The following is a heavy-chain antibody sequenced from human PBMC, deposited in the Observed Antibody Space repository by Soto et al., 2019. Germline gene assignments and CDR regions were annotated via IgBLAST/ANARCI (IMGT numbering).Heavy chain of an antibody. V-gene: IGHV1-69*13. CDR2: IIPIFDTA. Sequence: VASVKVSCKASGGTFSSYAISWVRQAPGQGLEWMGGIIPIFDTANYAQKFQGRVTITADESTSTAYMELSSLRSEDTAVYYCARDLTTVTTAYWGQGTLVTVSS. D-gene: IGHD4-4*01. CDR1: GGTFSSYA. CDR3: ARDLTTVTTAY. J-gene: IGHJ4*02.